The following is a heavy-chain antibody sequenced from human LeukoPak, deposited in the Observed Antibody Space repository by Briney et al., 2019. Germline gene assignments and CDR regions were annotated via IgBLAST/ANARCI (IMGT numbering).Heavy chain of an antibody. V-gene: IGHV4-59*08. Sequence: SETLSLTCTVSGGSIRSYYWSWIRQPPGKGLEWIGYIYYSGVTNYNPSLKSRVTFSVDTSKSQFSLKLSSVTAADTAVYYCARTRYYYNSRSYGAPYYFDYWGQGTLVTVSS. D-gene: IGHD3-10*01. J-gene: IGHJ4*02. CDR2: IYYSGVT. CDR3: ARTRYYYNSRSYGAPYYFDY. CDR1: GGSIRSYY.